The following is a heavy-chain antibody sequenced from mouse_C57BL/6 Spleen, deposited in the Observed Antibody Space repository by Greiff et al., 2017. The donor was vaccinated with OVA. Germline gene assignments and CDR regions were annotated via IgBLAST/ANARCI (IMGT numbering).Heavy chain of an antibody. J-gene: IGHJ4*01. CDR2: IYPSDSET. Sequence: VQLQQPGAELVRPGSSVKLSCKASGYTFTSYWMDWVKQRPGQGLEWIGNIYPSDSETHYNQKFKDKATLTVDKSSSTAYMQLSSLTSEDSAVYYCARRSKGNYYAMDYWGQGTSVTVSS. CDR3: ARRSKGNYYAMDY. CDR1: GYTFTSYW. V-gene: IGHV1-61*01. D-gene: IGHD1-3*01.